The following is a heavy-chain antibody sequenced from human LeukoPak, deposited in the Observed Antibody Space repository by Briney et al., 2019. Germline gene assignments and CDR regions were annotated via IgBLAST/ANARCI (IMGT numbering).Heavy chain of an antibody. CDR3: ARDVITVFSTSPWRGFDY. D-gene: IGHD6-6*01. Sequence: ASVKVSCKVSGYTLTELSMHWVRQAPGKGLEWMGGFDPEDGETIYAQKFQGRVTMTEDTSTDTAYMELRSLRSDDTAVYYCARDVITVFSTSPWRGFDYWGQGTLVIVSS. J-gene: IGHJ4*02. CDR2: FDPEDGET. V-gene: IGHV1-24*01. CDR1: GYTLTELS.